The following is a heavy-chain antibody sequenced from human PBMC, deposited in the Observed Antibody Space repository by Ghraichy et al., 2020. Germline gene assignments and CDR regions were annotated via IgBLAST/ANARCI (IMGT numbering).Heavy chain of an antibody. CDR2: ISYDGSNK. CDR1: GFTFSSYA. Sequence: GESLNISCAASGFTFSSYAMHWVRQAPGKGLEWVAVISYDGSNKYYADSVKGRFTISRDNSKNTLYLQMNSLRAEDTAVYYCARDPYSSSWYGFFDYWGQGTLVTVSS. D-gene: IGHD6-13*01. V-gene: IGHV3-30-3*01. CDR3: ARDPYSSSWYGFFDY. J-gene: IGHJ4*02.